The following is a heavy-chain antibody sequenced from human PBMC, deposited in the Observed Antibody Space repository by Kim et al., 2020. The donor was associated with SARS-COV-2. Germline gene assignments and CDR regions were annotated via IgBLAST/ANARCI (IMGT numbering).Heavy chain of an antibody. CDR3: ARPRQGRDWYFDL. J-gene: IGHJ2*01. Sequence: ASVKVSCKASGYTFTSYDINWVQQAPGQGLEWMGWMNPNSANTGYAPKFQGRVTMTRDTSITTAYMELRSLRSEDTAVYYCARPRQGRDWYFDLWGRGTLVTVSS. CDR1: GYTFTSYD. CDR2: MNPNSANT. V-gene: IGHV1-8*01.